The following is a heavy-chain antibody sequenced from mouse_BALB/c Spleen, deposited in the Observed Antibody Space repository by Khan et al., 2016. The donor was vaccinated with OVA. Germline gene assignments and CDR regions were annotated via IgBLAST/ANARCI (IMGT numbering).Heavy chain of an antibody. CDR3: IRSVYYSYAYAMDY. Sequence: EVQLVESGPGLVKPSQSLSLTCTVTGYSITSDFAWNWVRQFPGNKLEWMGNISFSGSTSYDPSLKSRLSITRDTSKNQFFLQLNSVTTEDTATYYCIRSVYYSYAYAMDYWGQGISVTVSS. J-gene: IGHJ4*01. CDR2: ISFSGST. V-gene: IGHV3-2*02. CDR1: GYSITSDFA. D-gene: IGHD2-2*01.